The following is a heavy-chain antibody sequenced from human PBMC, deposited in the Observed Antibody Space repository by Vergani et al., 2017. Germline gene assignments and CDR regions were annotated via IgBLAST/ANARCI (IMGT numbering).Heavy chain of an antibody. D-gene: IGHD4-17*01. Sequence: QVQLLESGPGLVKPSETLSLTCTVSGGSISSYYWSWIRQPLGKELEWIGYIYYSGSTYSNPSLKSLVTRSVDTSKNQFSLKLSSVTAADTAVYYCAREGMTTVTTSAFDIWGQGTMVTVSS. J-gene: IGHJ3*02. CDR1: GGSISSYY. CDR3: AREGMTTVTTSAFDI. CDR2: IYYSGST. V-gene: IGHV4-59*12.